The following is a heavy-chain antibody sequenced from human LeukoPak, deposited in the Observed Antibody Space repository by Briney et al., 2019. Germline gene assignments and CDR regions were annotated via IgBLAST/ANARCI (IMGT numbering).Heavy chain of an antibody. J-gene: IGHJ4*02. Sequence: ASVKVSCKASGYTFTGYYVHWVRQAPGQGLEWMGWINPNTGDTNYAQKFQGRVTMSRDTSINTAYMDLSGLRSDDTAVYYCSRYYRYFDYWGQGTLVTVSS. CDR2: INPNTGDT. CDR3: SRYYRYFDY. V-gene: IGHV1-2*02. CDR1: GYTFTGYY. D-gene: IGHD3-10*01.